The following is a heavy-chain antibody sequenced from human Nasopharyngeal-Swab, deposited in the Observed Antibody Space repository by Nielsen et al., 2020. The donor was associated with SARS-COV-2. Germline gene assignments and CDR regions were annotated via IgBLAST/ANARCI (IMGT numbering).Heavy chain of an antibody. CDR2: ISYDGSNK. CDR1: GFTFSSYA. Sequence: GESLKISCAASGFTFSSYAMHWVRQAPGKGLEWVAVISYDGSNKYYADSVKGRFTISRDNSKNTLYLQMNSLRAEDTAVYYCARGPPKTYYFDYWGPGTLVTVSS. V-gene: IGHV3-30-3*01. CDR3: ARGPPKTYYFDY. J-gene: IGHJ4*02.